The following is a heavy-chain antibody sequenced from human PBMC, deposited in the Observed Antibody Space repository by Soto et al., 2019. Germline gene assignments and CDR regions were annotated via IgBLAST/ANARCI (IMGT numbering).Heavy chain of an antibody. Sequence: QVQLQESGAGLVKPSQTLSLTCTVSGGSISSGGYYWSWIRQHPGKGLEWIGYIFYSGSNYYNPSLKSRVTITVDTSKNKFSLKLSSMAAADTAGYYCAGYQQSYAFDIWGQGTMVTVSS. CDR3: AGYQQSYAFDI. J-gene: IGHJ3*02. V-gene: IGHV4-31*03. CDR2: IFYSGSN. CDR1: GGSISSGGYY. D-gene: IGHD2-2*01.